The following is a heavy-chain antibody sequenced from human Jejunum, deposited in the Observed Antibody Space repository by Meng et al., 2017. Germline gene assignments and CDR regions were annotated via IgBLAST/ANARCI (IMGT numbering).Heavy chain of an antibody. V-gene: IGHV4-39*01. D-gene: IGHD2-2*01. CDR3: ARNCTNTRCSHRGFDN. J-gene: IGHJ4*02. CDR1: GGSITSHPYY. Sequence: QLQLQESGPGLVKPSETLSLTCTLSGGSITSHPYYWSWIRHPPGKGLEWIGSAYYSGSTYYNPSLRSRVTISVDTSKNQFSLRLSSVTASDTALYYCARNCTNTRCSHRGFDNWGQGSLVTVSS. CDR2: AYYSGST.